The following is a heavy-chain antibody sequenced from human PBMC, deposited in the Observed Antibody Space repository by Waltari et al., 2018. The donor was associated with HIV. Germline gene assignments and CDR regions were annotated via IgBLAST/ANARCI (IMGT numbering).Heavy chain of an antibody. D-gene: IGHD3-3*01. J-gene: IGHJ4*02. CDR3: TTDSDDFDY. Sequence: EVQLVESGGGLVKPGGSLRLSCAASGFTFSNAWMSWVRQAPGKGLEWVCRIKSKTDGGTTDYAAPVKGRFTISRDDSKNTLYLQMNSLKTEDTAVYYCTTDSDDFDYWGQGTLVTVSS. V-gene: IGHV3-15*01. CDR2: IKSKTDGGTT. CDR1: GFTFSNAW.